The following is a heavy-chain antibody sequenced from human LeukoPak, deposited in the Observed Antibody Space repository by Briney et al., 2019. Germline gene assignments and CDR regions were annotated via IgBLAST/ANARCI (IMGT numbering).Heavy chain of an antibody. D-gene: IGHD3-22*01. CDR2: IYYSGST. J-gene: IGHJ3*02. CDR1: GGSISSSSYY. CDR3: ARDRYYYDTSGYYSTFDT. V-gene: IGHV4-39*02. Sequence: SETLSLTCTVSGGSISSSSYYWGWFRQPPGKGLEWIGSIYYSGSTYYNPSLRSRVTISVDTSKNQFSLKLSSVTAADTAVYYCARDRYYYDTSGYYSTFDTWGQGTMVTVSS.